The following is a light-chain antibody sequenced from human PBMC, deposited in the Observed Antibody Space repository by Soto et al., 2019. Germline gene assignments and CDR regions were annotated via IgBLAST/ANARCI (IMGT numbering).Light chain of an antibody. CDR1: SSDVGGFNY. CDR2: DVN. V-gene: IGLV2-14*01. CDR3: SAYTSNTMHVL. Sequence: QSALTQPASVSGSPGQSITISCTGTSSDVGGFNYVSWYQQHPGKVPKLIIYDVNDRPSGVSDRFSGTKSGNTASLTIAGLQAEDEADYFGSAYTSNTMHVLFRAGTKLTVL. J-gene: IGLJ2*01.